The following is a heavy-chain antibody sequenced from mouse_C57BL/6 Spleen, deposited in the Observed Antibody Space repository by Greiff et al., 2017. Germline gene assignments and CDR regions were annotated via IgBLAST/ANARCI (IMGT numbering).Heavy chain of an antibody. CDR2: ISDGGSYT. CDR3: ARDRELRGYAMDY. D-gene: IGHD1-1*01. V-gene: IGHV5-4*01. CDR1: GFTFSSYA. Sequence: EVKLVESGGGLVKPGGSLKLSCAASGFTFSSYAMSWVRQTPEKRLEWVATISDGGSYTYYPDNVKGRFTISRDNAKNNLYLQMSHLKSEDTAMYYCARDRELRGYAMDYWGQGTSGTVSS. J-gene: IGHJ4*01.